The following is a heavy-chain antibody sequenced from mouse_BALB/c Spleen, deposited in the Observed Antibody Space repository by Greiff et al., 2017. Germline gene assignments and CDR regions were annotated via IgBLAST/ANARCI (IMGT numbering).Heavy chain of an antibody. D-gene: IGHD2-14*01. J-gene: IGHJ3*01. V-gene: IGHV14-3*02. CDR2: IDPANGNT. CDR1: GFNIKDTY. CDR3: AYRYDVAY. Sequence: VQLKESGAELVKPGASVKLSCTASGFNIKDTYMHWVKQRPEQGLEWIGRIDPANGNTKYDPKFQGKATITADTSSNTAYLQLSSLTSEDTAVYYCAYRYDVAYWGQGTLVTVSA.